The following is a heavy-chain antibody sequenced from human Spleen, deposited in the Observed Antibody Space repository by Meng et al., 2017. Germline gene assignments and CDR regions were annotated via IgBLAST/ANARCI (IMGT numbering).Heavy chain of an antibody. CDR2: IKEDGGEK. CDR1: RFTFSRYW. V-gene: IGHV3-7*01. J-gene: IGHJ4*01. CDR3: AREIIGAASAFDI. Sequence: GESLKISCAASRFTFSRYWMSWVRQAPGKGLKWVANIKEDGGEKNYVDSVKGRFTISRDNAKNSLFLQTNSLRAEDTAVYYCAREIIGAASAFDIWGQGALVTVSS. D-gene: IGHD3-9*01.